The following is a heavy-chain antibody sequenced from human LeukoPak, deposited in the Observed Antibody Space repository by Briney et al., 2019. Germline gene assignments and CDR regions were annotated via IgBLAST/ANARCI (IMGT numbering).Heavy chain of an antibody. J-gene: IGHJ6*02. CDR2: INPSGGST. D-gene: IGHD6-6*01. Sequence: GASVKVSCKASGYTFTSYYMHWVRQAPGQGLEWMGIINPSGGSTSYAQKFQGRVTMTRDTSTSKVYMELSSLRSEDTAVYYCARAYSSSSHYYGMDVWGQGTTVTVSS. CDR3: ARAYSSSSHYYGMDV. V-gene: IGHV1-46*01. CDR1: GYTFTSYY.